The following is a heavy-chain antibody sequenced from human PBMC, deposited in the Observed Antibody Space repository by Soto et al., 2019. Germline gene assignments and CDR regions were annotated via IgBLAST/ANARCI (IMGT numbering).Heavy chain of an antibody. D-gene: IGHD5-18*01. V-gene: IGHV1-46*01. Sequence: ASVKVSCKAVGYTFTSYYIHWVRQAPGQGLEWMETFKTSDGNTTYAQRFQERVTITRDMSTSTAYMELSSLRSEDTAVYYCAAQHSYGLDYYYYYGMDVWGQGTTLTVSS. CDR3: AAQHSYGLDYYYYYGMDV. CDR2: FKTSDGNT. J-gene: IGHJ6*02. CDR1: GYTFTSYY.